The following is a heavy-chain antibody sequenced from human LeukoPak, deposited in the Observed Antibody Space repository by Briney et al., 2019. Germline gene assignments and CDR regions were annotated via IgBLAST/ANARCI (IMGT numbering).Heavy chain of an antibody. CDR2: ISSSGSTI. CDR3: ARDSMRSSRFDY. J-gene: IGHJ4*02. D-gene: IGHD6-13*01. Sequence: GGSLRPSCAASGFTFSDYYMSWIRQAPGKGLEWVSYISSSGSTIYYADSVKGRFTISRDNAKNSLYLQMNSLRAEDTAVYYCARDSMRSSRFDYWGQGTLVTVSS. CDR1: GFTFSDYY. V-gene: IGHV3-11*01.